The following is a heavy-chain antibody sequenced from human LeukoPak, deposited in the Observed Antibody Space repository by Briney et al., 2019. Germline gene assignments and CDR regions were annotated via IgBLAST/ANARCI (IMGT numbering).Heavy chain of an antibody. CDR3: ARRNPYDILTGYYIWSDAFDI. Sequence: SETLSLTCTVSGGSISSYYWSWIRQPPGKGLEWIGYIYYSESTNYNPSLKSRVTISVDTSKNQFSLKLSSVTAADTAVYYCARRNPYDILTGYYIWSDAFDIWGQGTMVTVSS. CDR2: IYYSEST. D-gene: IGHD3-9*01. J-gene: IGHJ3*02. V-gene: IGHV4-59*08. CDR1: GGSISSYY.